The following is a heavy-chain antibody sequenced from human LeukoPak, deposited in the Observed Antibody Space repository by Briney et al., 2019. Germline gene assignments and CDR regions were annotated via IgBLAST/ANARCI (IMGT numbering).Heavy chain of an antibody. CDR2: INPISSGT. CDR3: ARPRYTNSQDAFDI. J-gene: IGHJ3*02. D-gene: IGHD3-9*01. V-gene: IGHV1-2*02. Sequence: ASVKVSCKASGHTFTGYYIHWLRQSPGQGLEWMGWINPISSGTFFSQKSQGRVTVTRDTSISTAYMELSRLTSEDTAVYYCARPRYTNSQDAFDIWGQGTMVTVSS. CDR1: GHTFTGYY.